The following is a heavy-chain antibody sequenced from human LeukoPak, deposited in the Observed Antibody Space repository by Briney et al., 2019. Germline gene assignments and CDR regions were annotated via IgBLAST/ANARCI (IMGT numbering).Heavy chain of an antibody. CDR3: AKDYEITTHLFDY. CDR2: IRYDGSYK. CDR1: GFTFSTYG. D-gene: IGHD3-16*01. Sequence: GGSLRLSCAASGFTFSTYGLHWVRQAPGKGLEWVAFIRYDGSYKYYADSVKGRFTISRDNSKNTLYLQMNSLRAEDTAVYYCAKDYEITTHLFDYRGQGTLVTVSS. J-gene: IGHJ4*02. V-gene: IGHV3-30*02.